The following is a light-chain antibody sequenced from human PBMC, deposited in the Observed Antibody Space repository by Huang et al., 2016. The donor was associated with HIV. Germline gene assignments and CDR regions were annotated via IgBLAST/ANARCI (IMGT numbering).Light chain of an antibody. J-gene: IGKJ3*01. V-gene: IGKV1-39*01. CDR3: QQSDRFPYT. Sequence: DIQMTQSPSSLSASVGDRVTITCRASQGIRSYLNWYQQRPRKAPTLLVYAASNLQSGVPHRFSCSGSGTDFTLTINDLQPEDFATYYCQQSDRFPYTFGPGTKVDI. CDR2: AAS. CDR1: QGIRSY.